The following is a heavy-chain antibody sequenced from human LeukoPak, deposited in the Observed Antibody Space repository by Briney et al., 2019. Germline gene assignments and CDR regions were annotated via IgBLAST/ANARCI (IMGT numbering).Heavy chain of an antibody. CDR1: GFTFSSYW. CDR2: INQGGSDK. V-gene: IGHV3-7*01. J-gene: IGHJ4*02. Sequence: PGGSLRLSCTVSGFTFSSYWMSWVRQAPGKGLEWVANINQGGSDKSYVDSVKGRFTVSRDNSNNTLYLQMNSLRPEDTAVYYCAKDHSKIQPFDYWGQGTLVTVSS. D-gene: IGHD5-18*01. CDR3: AKDHSKIQPFDY.